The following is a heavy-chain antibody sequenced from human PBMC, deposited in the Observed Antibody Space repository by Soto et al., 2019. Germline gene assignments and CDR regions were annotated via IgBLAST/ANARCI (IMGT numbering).Heavy chain of an antibody. D-gene: IGHD3-9*01. J-gene: IGHJ4*02. Sequence: QVQLQESGPGLVKPSETLSLTCTVSGGSISSYYWSWIRQPPGKGLEWIGYIYYSGSTNYNPSLKSRVTISVDTSKNQFSLKLSSVTAADTAVYYSARGNFDWYYYFDYWGQGTLVTVSS. V-gene: IGHV4-59*01. CDR1: GGSISSYY. CDR3: ARGNFDWYYYFDY. CDR2: IYYSGST.